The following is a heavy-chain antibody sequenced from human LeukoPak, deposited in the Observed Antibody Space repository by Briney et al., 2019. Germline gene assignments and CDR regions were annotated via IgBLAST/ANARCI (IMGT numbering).Heavy chain of an antibody. V-gene: IGHV4-59*01. CDR1: GGSISSYY. CDR3: ASSSYSYYYYYMDV. Sequence: PSETLSLTCTVSGGSISSYYWSWIRQPPGKGLEWIGYIYYSGNTSYNPSLKSRVTISLDTSKNQFSLKLSSVTAADTAVYYRASSSYSYYYYYMDVWGKGTTVTVSS. CDR2: IYYSGNT. D-gene: IGHD1-26*01. J-gene: IGHJ6*03.